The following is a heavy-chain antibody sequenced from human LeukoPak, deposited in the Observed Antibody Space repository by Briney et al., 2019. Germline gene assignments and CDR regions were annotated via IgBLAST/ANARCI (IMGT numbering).Heavy chain of an antibody. CDR1: GYSFSNYW. J-gene: IGHJ4*02. CDR3: ARPADIVIGVPAAIQSFIPEF. CDR2: IYPGDSDT. Sequence: GESPKTSFKGSGYSFSNYWIGWGRPMPGKGLGWVGIIYPGDSDTRYSPSFQGQVTISADRSISTAYLQWSSLKASDTAMYYCARPADIVIGVPAAIQSFIPEFWGQGTLVTVSS. D-gene: IGHD2-2*02. V-gene: IGHV5-51*01.